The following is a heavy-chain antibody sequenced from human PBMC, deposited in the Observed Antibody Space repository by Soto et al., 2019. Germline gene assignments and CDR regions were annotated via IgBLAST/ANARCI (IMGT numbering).Heavy chain of an antibody. CDR1: GFTFSSYG. CDR2: IWYDGSNK. CDR3: ARVLRGFWSGYYYYYYGMDV. V-gene: IGHV3-33*01. D-gene: IGHD3-3*01. J-gene: IGHJ6*02. Sequence: LRLSCAASGFTFSSYGMHWVRQAPGKGLEWVAVIWYDGSNKYYADSVKGRFTISRDNSKNTLYLQMNSLRAEDTAVYYCARVLRGFWSGYYYYYYGMDVWGQGTTVTVSS.